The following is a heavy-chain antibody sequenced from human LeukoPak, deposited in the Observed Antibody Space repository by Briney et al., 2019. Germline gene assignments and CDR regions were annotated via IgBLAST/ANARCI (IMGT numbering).Heavy chain of an antibody. CDR3: AKTYYYDPFDF. D-gene: IGHD3-22*01. CDR2: IYYSGST. J-gene: IGHJ4*02. CDR1: GGSISNSGYY. V-gene: IGHV4-39*01. Sequence: PSETLSLTCTVSGGSISNSGYYWGWIRQPPGKGLEWIGNIYYSGSTYYNPSLKSRVTISVDTSKNQFSLKLSSVTAADTAVYYCAKTYYYDPFDFWGQGTLVTVSS.